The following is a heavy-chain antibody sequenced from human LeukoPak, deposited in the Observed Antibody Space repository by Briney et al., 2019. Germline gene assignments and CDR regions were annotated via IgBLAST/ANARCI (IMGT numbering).Heavy chain of an antibody. D-gene: IGHD3-22*01. J-gene: IGHJ5*01. V-gene: IGHV5-51*01. CDR2: IYPGDSDI. CDR1: GYSFSIYW. CDR3: ARRDSSGYSFDS. Sequence: GESLKISCKGSGYSFSIYWIAWVRQMPGKGLEWMGNIYPGDSDIRYSPSFQGQVTFSADKSISTAYLQWSSLKASDTAMYYGARRDSSGYSFDSWGQGTLVTVSS.